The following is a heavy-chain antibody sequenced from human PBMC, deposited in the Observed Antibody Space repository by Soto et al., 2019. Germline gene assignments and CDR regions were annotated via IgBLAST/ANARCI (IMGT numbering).Heavy chain of an antibody. D-gene: IGHD6-19*01. J-gene: IGHJ4*01. CDR1: GYTFTSYA. CDR2: INAGTV. CDR3: ARDLGGWTDY. Sequence: QVQLVQSGAEVKKPGASVKVSCKASGYTFTSYAMQWVRQAPGQRLEWMGWINAGTVKYSQKFQGRVTITRDTSASTAYMELSSLRSDDTTVYSCARDLGGWTDYWGHGNLVTVSS. V-gene: IGHV1-3*01.